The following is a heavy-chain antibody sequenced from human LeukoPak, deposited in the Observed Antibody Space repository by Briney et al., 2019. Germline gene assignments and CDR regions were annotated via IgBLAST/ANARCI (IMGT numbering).Heavy chain of an antibody. J-gene: IGHJ6*03. CDR3: ARVVSDYYDSSGYYPYYYYYMDV. V-gene: IGHV4-34*01. CDR1: GGSFSGYY. CDR2: INHSGRT. D-gene: IGHD3-22*01. Sequence: SETLSLTCAVYGGSFSGYYWSWIRQPPGKGLEWIGEINHSGRTNYNPSLKSRVTISVDTSKNQFSLKLSSVTAADTAVYYCARVVSDYYDSSGYYPYYYYYMDVWGKGTTVTVSS.